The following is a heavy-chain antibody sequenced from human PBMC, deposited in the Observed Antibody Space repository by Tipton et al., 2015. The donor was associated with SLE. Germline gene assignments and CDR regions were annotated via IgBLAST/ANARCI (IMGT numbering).Heavy chain of an antibody. J-gene: IGHJ3*02. CDR1: GGSISSYY. CDR2: IYYSGST. Sequence: TLSLTCTVSGGSISSYYWSWIRQPPGKGLEWIGYIYYSGSTYYNPSLKSRVTISVDTSKNQFSLKLSSVTAADTAVYYCARAGSWHIVDAFDIWGQGTMVTVSS. CDR3: ARAGSWHIVDAFDI. V-gene: IGHV4-59*01. D-gene: IGHD2-21*01.